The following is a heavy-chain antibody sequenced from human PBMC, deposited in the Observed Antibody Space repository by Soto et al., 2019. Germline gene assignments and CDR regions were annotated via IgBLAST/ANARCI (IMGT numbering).Heavy chain of an antibody. CDR1: GFTFSSYG. CDR3: AKDGEHGDYEEPHFDY. J-gene: IGHJ4*02. D-gene: IGHD4-17*01. Sequence: QVQLVESGGGVVQPGRSLRLSCAASGFTFSSYGMHWVRQAPGKGLEWVAVISYDGSNKYYADSVKGRFTISRDNSKNTLYLQMNSLRAEDTAVYYCAKDGEHGDYEEPHFDYWGQGTLVTVSS. V-gene: IGHV3-30*18. CDR2: ISYDGSNK.